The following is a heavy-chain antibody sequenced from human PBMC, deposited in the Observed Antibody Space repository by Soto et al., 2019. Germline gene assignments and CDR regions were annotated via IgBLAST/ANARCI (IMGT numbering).Heavy chain of an antibody. Sequence: XGSLRLSCAASGFTFSSYAMSWVRQAPGKGLEWVSAISGSGGSTYYADSVKGRFTISRDNSKNTLYLQMNSLRAEDTAVYYCAKVATGLFGFYYYYGMDVWGQGTTVTVSS. CDR2: ISGSGGST. V-gene: IGHV3-23*01. CDR3: AKVATGLFGFYYYYGMDV. CDR1: GFTFSSYA. D-gene: IGHD1-26*01. J-gene: IGHJ6*02.